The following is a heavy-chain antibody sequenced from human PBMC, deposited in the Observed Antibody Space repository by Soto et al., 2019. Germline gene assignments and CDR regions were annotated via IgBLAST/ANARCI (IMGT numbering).Heavy chain of an antibody. CDR2: IIPILGIA. V-gene: IGHV1-69*02. CDR1: GGTFSSYT. D-gene: IGHD3-10*01. CDR3: ARITMVRGVLADY. Sequence: SVKVSCKASGGTFSSYTISWVLQAPGQGLEWMGRIIPILGIANYAQKFQGRVTITADKSTSTAYMELSSLRSEDTAVYYCARITMVRGVLADYWGQGTLVTVSS. J-gene: IGHJ4*02.